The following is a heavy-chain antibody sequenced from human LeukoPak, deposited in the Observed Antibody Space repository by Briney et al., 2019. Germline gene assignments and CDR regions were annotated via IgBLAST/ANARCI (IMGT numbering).Heavy chain of an antibody. CDR1: GGSISSYY. Sequence: SETLSLTCTVSGGSISSYYWSWIRQPPGKGLEWIGYIYYSGSTNYNPSLKSRVTISVDTSKNQFSLKLSSVTAADTAVYYCARAYGSESYYYYYMDVWGKGTTVTISS. CDR3: ARAYGSESYYYYYMDV. J-gene: IGHJ6*03. D-gene: IGHD3-10*01. V-gene: IGHV4-59*01. CDR2: IYYSGST.